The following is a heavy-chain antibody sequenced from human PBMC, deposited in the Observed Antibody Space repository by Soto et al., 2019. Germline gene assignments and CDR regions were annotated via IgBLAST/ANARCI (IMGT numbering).Heavy chain of an antibody. D-gene: IGHD6-19*01. CDR1: GFSFSTYD. J-gene: IGHJ3*02. V-gene: IGHV3-23*01. CDR2: ISGSGGST. Sequence: GGSLRLSCAASGFSFSTYDLSWVRQAPGKGLDWVSVISGSGGSTDYARSVKSRFTISGDKSKNALFLQMSCVRAEDTALYYCAKVGGSGCFDAFDIWGQGTMVTVSS. CDR3: AKVGGSGCFDAFDI.